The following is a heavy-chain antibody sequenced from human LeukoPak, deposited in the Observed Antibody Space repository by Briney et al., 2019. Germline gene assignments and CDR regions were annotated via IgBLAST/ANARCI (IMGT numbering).Heavy chain of an antibody. CDR1: GSIFTSYW. V-gene: IGHV5-51*01. Sequence: GESLKISCQGSGSIFTSYWIGWVRQLPGKGLEWMGIIYPGDSDTRYSPSFQGQVTISADKSISTAYLQRSSLKASDTAMYYCAREAVTKAGGWFDPWGQGTLVTVSS. CDR3: AREAVTKAGGWFDP. D-gene: IGHD4-11*01. J-gene: IGHJ5*02. CDR2: IYPGDSDT.